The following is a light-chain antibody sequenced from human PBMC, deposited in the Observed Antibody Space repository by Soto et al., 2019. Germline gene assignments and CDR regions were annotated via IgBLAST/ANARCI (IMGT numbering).Light chain of an antibody. CDR2: GAS. Sequence: IVRTQSPATLSVPPGERATLSCRASQSVSSSYLAWYQQKPGQAPRLLIYGASGRATGIPVRFSGSGSGTDFTLTISRLEPEDFAVYYCQRYGSSPETF. V-gene: IGKV3-20*01. CDR1: QSVSSSY. CDR3: QRYGSSPET. J-gene: IGKJ1*01.